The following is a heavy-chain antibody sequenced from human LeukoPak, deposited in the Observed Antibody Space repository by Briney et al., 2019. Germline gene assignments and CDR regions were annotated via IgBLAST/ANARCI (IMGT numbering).Heavy chain of an antibody. CDR1: GFTFNNYI. D-gene: IGHD3-10*01. CDR2: ISSSSDYI. V-gene: IGHV3-21*04. Sequence: GGSLRLSCAASGFTFNNYIMDWVRQAPGKGLEWVSSISSSSDYIYYADSVKGRFTISRDNAKNSLYLQMNSLRTEDTGFYYCAKGFRDYYGSVDWGQGTLVTVSS. J-gene: IGHJ4*02. CDR3: AKGFRDYYGSVD.